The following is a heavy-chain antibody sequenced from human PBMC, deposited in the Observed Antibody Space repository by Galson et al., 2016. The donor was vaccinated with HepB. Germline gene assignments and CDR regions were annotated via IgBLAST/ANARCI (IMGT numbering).Heavy chain of an antibody. D-gene: IGHD3-9*01. Sequence: TLSLTCTVSGGSINSVGYYWSWIRQHPRKGLEWIGFIYYSGNTYYSPSLKSRLTMSVDTSKNQFSLRLTSVTAADTAVYYCASSGDILTGYYNGIFESWGQGTLVTVSS. CDR2: IYYSGNT. V-gene: IGHV4-30-4*08. J-gene: IGHJ4*02. CDR1: GGSINSVGYY. CDR3: ASSGDILTGYYNGIFES.